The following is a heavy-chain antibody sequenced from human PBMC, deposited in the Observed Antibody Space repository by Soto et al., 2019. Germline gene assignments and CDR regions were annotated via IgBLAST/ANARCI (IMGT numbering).Heavy chain of an antibody. CDR3: AKDRRNSYGDGGMDV. J-gene: IGHJ6*02. V-gene: IGHV3-30*18. CDR1: GFTFSSYG. Sequence: GGSLRLSCAASGFTFSSYGMHWVRQAPGKGLEWVAVISYDGSNKYYADSVKGRFTISRDNSKNTLYLQMNSLRAEDTAVYYCAKDRRNSYGDGGMDVWGQGTTVTVSS. CDR2: ISYDGSNK. D-gene: IGHD5-18*01.